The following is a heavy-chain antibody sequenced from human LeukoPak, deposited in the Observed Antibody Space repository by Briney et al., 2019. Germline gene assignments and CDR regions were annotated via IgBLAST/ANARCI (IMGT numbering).Heavy chain of an antibody. CDR1: GFTFSSYA. D-gene: IGHD3-22*01. CDR2: ISYDGSNK. CDR3: ARDNYYDSSGYWFDY. V-gene: IGHV3-30*03. J-gene: IGHJ4*02. Sequence: GGSLRLSCSASGFTFSSYAMHWVRQAPGKGLEWVAVISYDGSNKYYADSVKGRFTISRDNSKNTLYLQMNSLRAEDTAVYYCARDNYYDSSGYWFDYWGQGTLVTFSS.